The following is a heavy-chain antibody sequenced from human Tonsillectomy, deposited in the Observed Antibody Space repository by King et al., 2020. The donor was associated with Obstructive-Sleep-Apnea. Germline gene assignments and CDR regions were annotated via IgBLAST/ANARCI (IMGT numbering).Heavy chain of an antibody. CDR2: ISLDGTNR. CDR1: GFDFSGYA. D-gene: IGHD4-17*01. V-gene: IGHV3-30*04. J-gene: IGHJ2*01. CDR3: ARVRVAHGDFPL. Sequence: VQLVESGGGVVQSGRSLRLSCAASGFDFSGYALHWVRQAPGKGLEWVAGISLDGTNREYADSVKGRFIISRDNSKYTLVLQMNSLRTDDTALYYCARVRVAHGDFPLWGRGTLVTVSS.